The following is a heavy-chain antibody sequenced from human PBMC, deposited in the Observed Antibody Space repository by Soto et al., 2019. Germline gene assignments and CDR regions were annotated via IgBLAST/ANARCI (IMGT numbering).Heavy chain of an antibody. J-gene: IGHJ4*02. V-gene: IGHV3-74*01. Sequence: PGGSLRLSCAASGFGFRSYWLNWVRQAPGKGLMVVSRITGDGTNTAYATSVEGRFTISRDNAKNMVYLQMDNLKPEDTAVYYCARDGGDGTPFDYWGQGALVTVSS. CDR1: GFGFRSYW. D-gene: IGHD2-21*01. CDR2: ITGDGTNT. CDR3: ARDGGDGTPFDY.